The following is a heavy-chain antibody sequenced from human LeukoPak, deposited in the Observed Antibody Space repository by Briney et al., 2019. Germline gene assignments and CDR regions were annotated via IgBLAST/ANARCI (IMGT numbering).Heavy chain of an antibody. CDR1: GYSFSTYW. D-gene: IGHD2-21*01. Sequence: SLKISCKGSGYSFSTYWIGWVRQMPGKGVEGMGLIYPGDHDTRYISTFQGQVTISADKSICTAFLQWSSLKASDTAMYYCARRGYCGGDCYSDYWGQGTLVTVSS. V-gene: IGHV5-51*01. CDR2: IYPGDHDT. CDR3: ARRGYCGGDCYSDY. J-gene: IGHJ4*02.